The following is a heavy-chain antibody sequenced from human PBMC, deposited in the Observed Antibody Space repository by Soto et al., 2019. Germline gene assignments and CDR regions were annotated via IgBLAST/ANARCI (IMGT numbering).Heavy chain of an antibody. CDR3: ASGGFAWIAAAVNDRMDD. D-gene: IGHD5-12*01. J-gene: IGHJ6*02. CDR2: IYPGDSDT. Sequence: DSLNISCKGSGYSFTSYWIGWVRQMPGKGLEWMGIIYPGDSDTRYSPSFQGQVTISADKSISTAYLQWSSLKASDTAMYYCASGGFAWIAAAVNDRMDDRSQGSNVTVS. V-gene: IGHV5-51*01. CDR1: GYSFTSYW.